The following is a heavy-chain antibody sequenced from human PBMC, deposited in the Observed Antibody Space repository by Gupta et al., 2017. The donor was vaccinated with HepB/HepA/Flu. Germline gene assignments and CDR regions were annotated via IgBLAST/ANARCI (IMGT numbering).Heavy chain of an antibody. J-gene: IGHJ6*03. D-gene: IGHD1-20*01. CDR2: ADYSGST. V-gene: IGHV4-59*02. CDR3: AREGDYKYYYYIDV. CDR1: GASVTSYY. Sequence: QVQLQESGPPLVKPSETLSLTCTVSGASVTSYYWSWIRQAPGKGLEWIGYADYSGSTNYSPSLKSRVSISVDTSKNQFSLRLTSVTAADTAVYFGAREGDYKYYYYIDVWGKGTTGTVSS.